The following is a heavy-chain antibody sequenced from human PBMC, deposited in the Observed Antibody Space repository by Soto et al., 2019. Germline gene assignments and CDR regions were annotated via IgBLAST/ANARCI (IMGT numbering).Heavy chain of an antibody. CDR3: TRGRRTAVTIDY. Sequence: SETLSLTCTVSGGSISSHYWSWIRQPPGKGLEWIGYIYYSGSTNYNPSLKSRVTISVDTSKNQFSLKLSSVTAADTAVYYCTRGRRTAVTIDYWGQGALVTVSS. CDR1: GGSISSHY. V-gene: IGHV4-59*11. J-gene: IGHJ4*02. CDR2: IYYSGST. D-gene: IGHD4-17*01.